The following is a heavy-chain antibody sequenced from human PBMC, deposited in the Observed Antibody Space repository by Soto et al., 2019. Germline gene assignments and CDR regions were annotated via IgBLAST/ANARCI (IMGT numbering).Heavy chain of an antibody. CDR1: GFSLSTSGMC. D-gene: IGHD2-2*01. CDR2: IDWDDDK. J-gene: IGHJ4*02. Sequence: SGPTLVNPTQTLTLTCTFSGFSLSTSGMCVSWIRQPPGKALEWLALIDWDDDKYYSTSLKTRLTISKDTSKNQVVLTMTNMDPVDTATYYCARLRGTSCFYCFDYWGQGTLVTISS. V-gene: IGHV2-70*01. CDR3: ARLRGTSCFYCFDY.